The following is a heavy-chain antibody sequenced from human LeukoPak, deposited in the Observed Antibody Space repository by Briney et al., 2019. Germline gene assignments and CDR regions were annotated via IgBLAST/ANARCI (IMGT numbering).Heavy chain of an antibody. CDR2: IYYSGST. CDR1: GGSISSYY. Sequence: PSETLSLTCTVSGGSISSYYWSWIRQPPGKGLEWIGYIYYSGSTNYNPSLKSRVTISVDTSKNQFSLKLSSVTAADTAVYYCARDAAAARGDYWGQGTLVTVSS. CDR3: ARDAAAARGDY. J-gene: IGHJ4*02. D-gene: IGHD6-13*01. V-gene: IGHV4-59*12.